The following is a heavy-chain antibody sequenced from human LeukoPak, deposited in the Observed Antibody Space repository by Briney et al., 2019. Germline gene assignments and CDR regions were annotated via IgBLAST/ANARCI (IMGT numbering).Heavy chain of an antibody. CDR2: INHSGST. D-gene: IGHD6-19*01. CDR3: ARRLQWLVRGFDY. Sequence: SETLSLTCAVYGGSFSGYYWSWIRQPPGEGLEWIGEINHSGSTNYNPSLKSRVTISVDTSKNQFSLKLSSVTAADTAVYYCARRLQWLVRGFDYWGQGTLVTVSS. J-gene: IGHJ4*02. CDR1: GGSFSGYY. V-gene: IGHV4-34*01.